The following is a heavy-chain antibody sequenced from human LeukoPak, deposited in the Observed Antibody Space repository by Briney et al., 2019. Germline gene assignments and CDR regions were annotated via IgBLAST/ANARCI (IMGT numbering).Heavy chain of an antibody. V-gene: IGHV3-64*01. J-gene: IGHJ5*02. D-gene: IGHD2-8*01. CDR1: GFTFSSYA. CDR2: ISSNGGST. CDR3: ARLVYARGWFDP. Sequence: GGSLRLSCAASGFTFSSYAMHWVRQAPGKGLEYVSAISSNGGSTYYANSVKGRFTISRDNSKNTLYLRMGSLRAEDMAVYYCARLVYARGWFDPWGQGTLVTVSS.